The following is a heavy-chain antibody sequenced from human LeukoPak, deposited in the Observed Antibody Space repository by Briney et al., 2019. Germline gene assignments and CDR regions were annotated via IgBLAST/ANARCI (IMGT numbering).Heavy chain of an antibody. J-gene: IGHJ6*03. CDR3: ARGISSWATYYYYYYYMDV. CDR2: TYYRSKWYN. Sequence: SQTLSLTCAISGDSVSSNSAAWNWIRQSPSRGLEWLGRTYYRSKWYNDYAVSVKSRITINPDTSKNQFSLQLNSVTPEDTAVYYCARGISSWATYYYYYYYMDVWGKGTTVTISS. D-gene: IGHD6-13*01. CDR1: GDSVSSNSAA. V-gene: IGHV6-1*01.